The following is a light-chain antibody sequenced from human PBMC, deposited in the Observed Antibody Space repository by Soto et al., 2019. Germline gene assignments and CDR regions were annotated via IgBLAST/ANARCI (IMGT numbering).Light chain of an antibody. V-gene: IGKV3-20*01. Sequence: EILLTQSPGILSLSPGERATLSCRASPSVSSAYLAWYQQRPGQAPRLLIFGTSRRATGIPDRFSGSGSGTDFTLTISRLEPEDFAVYYCQQYINSFTFGPGTRVDV. J-gene: IGKJ3*01. CDR2: GTS. CDR3: QQYINSFT. CDR1: PSVSSAY.